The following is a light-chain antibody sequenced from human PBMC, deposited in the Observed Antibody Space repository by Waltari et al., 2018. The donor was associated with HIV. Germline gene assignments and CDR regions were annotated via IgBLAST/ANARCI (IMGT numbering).Light chain of an antibody. CDR2: EVN. CDR1: NNDIGDYNH. CDR3: SSFGGTVTYVI. Sequence: QSALTQPPSASGSLGQSVTISCTGANNDIGDYNHVSWYRHHPGKAPRLIIYEVNKRPSGVPDRFSGSKSGTTASLTVSGLQAEDEGYYYCSSFGGTVTYVIFGEGTEVTVL. V-gene: IGLV2-8*01. J-gene: IGLJ2*01.